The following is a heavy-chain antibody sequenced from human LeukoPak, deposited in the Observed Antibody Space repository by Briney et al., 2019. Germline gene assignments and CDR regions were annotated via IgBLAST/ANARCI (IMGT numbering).Heavy chain of an antibody. V-gene: IGHV4-31*03. CDR3: ARGPEDDTVTHFDY. J-gene: IGHJ4*02. D-gene: IGHD4-17*01. CDR1: GGSISRGGYY. Sequence: PSETLSLTCTVSGGSISRGGYYWSWIRQHPGKGLEWIGYIYYSGSTYYNPSLKSRVTISVDTSKTQFSLKLSSVTAADTAVYYCARGPEDDTVTHFDYWGQGTLVTVSS. CDR2: IYYSGST.